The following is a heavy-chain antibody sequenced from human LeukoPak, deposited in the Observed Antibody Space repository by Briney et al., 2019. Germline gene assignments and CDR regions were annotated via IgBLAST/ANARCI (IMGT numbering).Heavy chain of an antibody. CDR2: IYYSGST. J-gene: IGHJ4*02. D-gene: IGHD6-6*01. CDR1: GGSISSYY. CDR3: ARMDSSSSEYFDY. V-gene: IGHV4-59*01. Sequence: SETLSLTCTVSGGSISSYYWSWIRQPPGKGLEWIGYIYYSGSTNYNPSLKSRVTISVDTSKNQFSLKLSSVTAADTAVYYCARMDSSSSEYFDYWGQGTLVTVSS.